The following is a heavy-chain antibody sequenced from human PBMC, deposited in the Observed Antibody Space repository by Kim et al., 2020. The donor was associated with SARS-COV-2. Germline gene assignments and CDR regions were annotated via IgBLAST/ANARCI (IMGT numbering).Heavy chain of an antibody. V-gene: IGHV1-3*01. CDR1: GYTFTSYA. CDR2: INAGNGNT. D-gene: IGHD3-10*01. Sequence: ASVKVSCKASGYTFTSYAMHWVRQAPGQRLEWMGWINAGNGNTKYSQKFQGRVTITRDTSASTAYMELSSLRSEDTAVYYCARVAPITMVRGVIRNYNWFDPWGQGTLVTVSS. CDR3: ARVAPITMVRGVIRNYNWFDP. J-gene: IGHJ5*02.